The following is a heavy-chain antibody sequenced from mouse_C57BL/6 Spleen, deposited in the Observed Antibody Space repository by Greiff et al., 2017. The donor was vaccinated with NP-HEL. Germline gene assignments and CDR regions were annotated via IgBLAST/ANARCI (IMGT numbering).Heavy chain of an antibody. CDR1: GYTFTDYE. Sequence: QVQLKQSGAELVRPGASVTLSCKASGYTFTDYEMHWVKQTPVHGLEWIGAIDPETGGTAYNQKFKGKAILTADKSSSTAYMELRSLTSEDSAVYYCTRSVSLGFYAMDYWGQGTSVTVSS. CDR3: TRSVSLGFYAMDY. V-gene: IGHV1-15*01. J-gene: IGHJ4*01. CDR2: IDPETGGT. D-gene: IGHD1-1*01.